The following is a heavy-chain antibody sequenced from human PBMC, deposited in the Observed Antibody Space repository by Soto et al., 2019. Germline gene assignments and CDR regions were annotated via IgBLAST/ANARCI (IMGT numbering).Heavy chain of an antibody. CDR2: ISASGGAT. J-gene: IGHJ4*02. Sequence: PGGSLRLSCAASGFIFSNYAMNWVRQAPDKGLEWVSAISASGGATNYADSVKGRFTISRDNSKNKLFLQMNSLKAEDTAIYYCARGGDNSGWSLQYYFDYWGQGALVTVSS. V-gene: IGHV3-23*01. CDR3: ARGGDNSGWSLQYYFDY. CDR1: GFIFSNYA. D-gene: IGHD6-19*01.